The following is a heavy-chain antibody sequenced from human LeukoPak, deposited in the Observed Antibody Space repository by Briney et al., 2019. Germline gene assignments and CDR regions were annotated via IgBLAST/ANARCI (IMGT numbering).Heavy chain of an antibody. Sequence: PSETLSLTCTVSGGSIRSYYWSWIRQPPGKGLEWIGYIFYAGSTTYNPSLKSQVTISIDTSKNEVSLKLNSVTAADTAVYYCASGERGYSYGPLDYWGQGTLVTVSS. CDR3: ASGERGYSYGPLDY. D-gene: IGHD5-18*01. V-gene: IGHV4-59*08. J-gene: IGHJ4*02. CDR1: GGSIRSYY. CDR2: IFYAGST.